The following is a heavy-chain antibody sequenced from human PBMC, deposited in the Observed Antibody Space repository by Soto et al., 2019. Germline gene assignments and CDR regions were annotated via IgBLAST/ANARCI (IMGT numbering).Heavy chain of an antibody. D-gene: IGHD2-2*01. J-gene: IGHJ4*02. CDR1: GDIFSSYT. CDR2: IIPILDIA. V-gene: IGHV1-69*02. Sequence: QVQLVQSGAEVKKPGSSVKVSCKASGDIFSSYTISWVRQAPGQGLEWMGRIIPILDIATYAQKFQGRVTITADKSTSTAYMDLSSLRSADTAVYFCATNPPFFFASWGQGTPVTVSS. CDR3: ATNPPFFFAS.